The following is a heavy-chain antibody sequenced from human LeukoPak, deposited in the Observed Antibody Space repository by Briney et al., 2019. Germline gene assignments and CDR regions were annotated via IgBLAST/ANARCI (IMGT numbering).Heavy chain of an antibody. CDR3: ATSTMVRGVEAFDY. V-gene: IGHV1-18*01. CDR2: ISAYNGNT. Sequence: ASVKVSCKASGYTFTSYGISWVRQAPGQGLEWMGWISAYNGNTNYAQELQGRVTMTTDTSTSTAYMELRSLRSDDTAVYYCATSTMVRGVEAFDYWGQGTLVTVSS. J-gene: IGHJ4*02. CDR1: GYTFTSYG. D-gene: IGHD3-10*01.